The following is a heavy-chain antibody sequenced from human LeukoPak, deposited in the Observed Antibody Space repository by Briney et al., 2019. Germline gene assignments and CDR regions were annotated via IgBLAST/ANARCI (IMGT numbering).Heavy chain of an antibody. D-gene: IGHD6-13*01. CDR1: AFSFSNSG. CDR3: AKGREHSSDY. J-gene: IGHJ4*02. V-gene: IGHV3-30*02. Sequence: GGSLRLSCAASAFSFSNSGMHWVRQAPGKGLEWVAFMWSDGSSQYYADSVKGRFTISRDNSRNTLYLQMNSLRAEDTAVYYCAKGREHSSDYWGQGTLVTVSS. CDR2: MWSDGSSQ.